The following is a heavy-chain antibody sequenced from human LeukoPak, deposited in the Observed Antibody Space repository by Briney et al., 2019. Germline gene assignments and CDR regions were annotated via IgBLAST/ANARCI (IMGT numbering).Heavy chain of an antibody. J-gene: IGHJ3*02. CDR3: AHRPSGNYYDSSGYGDAFDI. D-gene: IGHD3-22*01. Sequence: SGPALVKPTQTLTLTCTFSGFSLSTSGAGVGWIRQPPGKALEWLALIYWNDDKRYSPSLKSRLTITKDTSKNQVVLTMTNMDPVDTATYYCAHRPSGNYYDSSGYGDAFDIWGQGTMVTVSS. CDR2: IYWNDDK. V-gene: IGHV2-5*01. CDR1: GFSLSTSGAG.